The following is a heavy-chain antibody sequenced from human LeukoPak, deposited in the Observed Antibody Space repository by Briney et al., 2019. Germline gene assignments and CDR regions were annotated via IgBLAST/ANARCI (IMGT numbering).Heavy chain of an antibody. V-gene: IGHV3-7*01. CDR3: ARDRKSSAGSDF. J-gene: IGHJ4*02. D-gene: IGHD6-13*01. Sequence: PGGSLRLSCAASGFTFSNYWMSWVRQAPGEGLEWVANINQGGSGKYYLDYVKGRFSISRDNAKNSLFLQMDSLRADDTAVYYCARDRKSSAGSDFWGQGTRVTVSS. CDR1: GFTFSNYW. CDR2: INQGGSGK.